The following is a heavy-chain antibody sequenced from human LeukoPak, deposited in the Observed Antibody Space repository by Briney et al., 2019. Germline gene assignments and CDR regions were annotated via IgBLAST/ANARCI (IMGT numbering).Heavy chain of an antibody. CDR3: AKDLEGITIFGGQGY. CDR1: GFTFSSYG. Sequence: TGGSLRLSCAASGFTFSSYGMHWVRQAPGKGLEWVAVISYDGSNKYYADSVMGRFTISRDNYKNTLYLQMNILRAEDTAVYYCAKDLEGITIFGGQGYWGQGTLVTVSS. V-gene: IGHV3-30*18. J-gene: IGHJ4*02. D-gene: IGHD3-3*01. CDR2: ISYDGSNK.